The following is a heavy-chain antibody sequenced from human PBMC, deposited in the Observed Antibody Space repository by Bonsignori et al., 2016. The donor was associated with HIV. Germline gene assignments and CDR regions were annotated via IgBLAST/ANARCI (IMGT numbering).Heavy chain of an antibody. J-gene: IGHJ4*02. D-gene: IGHD2-21*01. V-gene: IGHV3-23*01. Sequence: EVLLLESGGGLVQPGGSLRLSCAASGFTFSSYAMSWVRLAPGKGLECVSGISGSGDNAGYADSVKGRFTISRDNSKNTLFLQMNSLRAEDTAVYFVSKWRGHESEFDYWGREPWSPSR. CDR1: GFTFSSYA. CDR2: ISGSGDNA. CDR3: SKWRGHESEFDY.